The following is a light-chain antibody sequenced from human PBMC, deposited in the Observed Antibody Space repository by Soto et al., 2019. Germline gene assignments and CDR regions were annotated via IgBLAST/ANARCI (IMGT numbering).Light chain of an antibody. CDR1: QDISSY. CDR2: GAS. Sequence: IQLTQSPSFLSASVGDRVSITCRASQDISSYLAWYQQKPGKAPKLLIFGASTLQSGVPSRFSGSGSGTDFTLTISSLQPEDFATYYCQQPRGLTFGGGTKVEIK. J-gene: IGKJ4*01. CDR3: QQPRGLT. V-gene: IGKV1-9*01.